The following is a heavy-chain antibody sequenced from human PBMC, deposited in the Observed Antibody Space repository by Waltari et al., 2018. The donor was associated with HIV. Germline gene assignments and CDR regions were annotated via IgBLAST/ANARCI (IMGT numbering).Heavy chain of an antibody. D-gene: IGHD3-16*01. Sequence: EVQLLQSGGELVQPGGSLRLSCAASGFHFETYSMNCVGTVPGKRPEWVSAISGSGEITYSADSVRGCFTISRDNSKNTLILQMRSLRVEDTAVYYCVKDLGDYVWGMFTGAHFDAWGQGTLVTVSS. V-gene: IGHV3-23*01. J-gene: IGHJ5*02. CDR1: GFHFETYS. CDR3: VKDLGDYVWGMFTGAHFDA. CDR2: ISGSGEIT.